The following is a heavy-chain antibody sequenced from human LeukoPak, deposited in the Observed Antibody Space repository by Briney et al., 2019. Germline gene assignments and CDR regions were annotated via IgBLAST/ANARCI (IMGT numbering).Heavy chain of an antibody. J-gene: IGHJ4*02. CDR1: GYTFTSYD. V-gene: IGHV1-8*01. Sequence: ASVKVSCKASGYTFTSYDINWVRQAPGQGLEWMGWMNPNSGNTGYAQKFQGRVTMTRNTSISTAYMELSSLRSEDTAVYYCARVQSYSSSFIDYWGQGTLVTVSS. CDR2: MNPNSGNT. D-gene: IGHD6-13*01. CDR3: ARVQSYSSSFIDY.